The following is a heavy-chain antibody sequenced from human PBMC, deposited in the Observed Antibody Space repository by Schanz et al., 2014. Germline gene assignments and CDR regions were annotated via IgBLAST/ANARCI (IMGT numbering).Heavy chain of an antibody. V-gene: IGHV1-46*03. CDR1: GYTFTSYY. J-gene: IGHJ4*02. CDR2: INPSGGST. D-gene: IGHD6-13*01. CDR3: ARDGEAAADCDY. Sequence: QVQLVQSGAEVKKPGASVKVSCKASGYTFTSYYMHWVRQAPGQGLEWMGIINPSGGSTSYAQKFQDRVTMTRDTSTSTVYMELSSLRSEDTAVYYCARDGEAAADCDYWGQGTLVTVSS.